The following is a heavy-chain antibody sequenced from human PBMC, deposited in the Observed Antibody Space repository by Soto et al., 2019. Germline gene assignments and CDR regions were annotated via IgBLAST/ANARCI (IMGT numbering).Heavy chain of an antibody. Sequence: QVQLQESGPGLVKPSETLSLTCTVSGGSISSYYWSWIRQPPGKGLEWIGYIYYSGSTNYNPSLKSRVTISVDTSKNQFSLKLSSVTAADTAVYYCARAYYYCSGGWFDPWGQGTLVTVSS. V-gene: IGHV4-59*01. D-gene: IGHD3-10*01. CDR2: IYYSGST. J-gene: IGHJ5*02. CDR3: ARAYYYCSGGWFDP. CDR1: GGSISSYY.